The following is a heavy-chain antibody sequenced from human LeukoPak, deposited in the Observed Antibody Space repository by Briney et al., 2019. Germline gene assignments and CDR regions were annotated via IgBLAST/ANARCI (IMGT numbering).Heavy chain of an antibody. J-gene: IGHJ5*02. CDR2: IRYDGSNK. D-gene: IGHD3-22*01. Sequence: GGSLRLSCAASGFTFSSYGMHWVRQAPGKGLEWVAFIRYDGSNKYYADSVKGRFTISRDNSKNTLYLQMNSLRSDDTAVYYCARDLGQYYDTSDNWFDPWGQGTLVTVSS. CDR3: ARDLGQYYDTSDNWFDP. V-gene: IGHV3-30*02. CDR1: GFTFSSYG.